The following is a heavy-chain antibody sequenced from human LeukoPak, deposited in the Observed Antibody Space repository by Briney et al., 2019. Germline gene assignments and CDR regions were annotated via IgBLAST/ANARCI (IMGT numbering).Heavy chain of an antibody. J-gene: IGHJ4*02. D-gene: IGHD2-2*01. CDR3: ARSVEEGYCSETSCYAGY. CDR1: GFAFTNYW. V-gene: IGHV3-7*03. CDR2: IKQDQSEK. Sequence: GGSLRLSCVASGFAFTNYWMTWVRQAPGKGLEWVANIKQDQSEKWYVASVKGRFTVSRDNAKNSMYLQMNSLRAEDTAIYYCARSVEEGYCSETSCYAGYWGRGTLVTVSS.